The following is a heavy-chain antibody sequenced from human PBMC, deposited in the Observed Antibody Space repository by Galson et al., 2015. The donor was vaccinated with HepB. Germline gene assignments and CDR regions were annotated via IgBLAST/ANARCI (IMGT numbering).Heavy chain of an antibody. CDR3: ARDLQGYYGSGSPDY. J-gene: IGHJ4*02. V-gene: IGHV1-3*01. CDR2: INVGNGNT. D-gene: IGHD3-10*01. Sequence: SCKASGYTFTSYAMHWVRQAPGQRLEWMGWINVGNGNTKYSQKFQGRVTITRDTSASTAYMELSSLRSEDTAVYYCARDLQGYYGSGSPDYWGQGTLVTVSS. CDR1: GYTFTSYA.